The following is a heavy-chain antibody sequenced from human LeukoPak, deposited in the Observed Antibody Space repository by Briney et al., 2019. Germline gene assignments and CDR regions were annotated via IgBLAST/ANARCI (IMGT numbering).Heavy chain of an antibody. D-gene: IGHD1-7*01. CDR3: ASGPSLGTTHPYFDY. CDR1: GYTFIDYY. Sequence: ASVKVSCKVSGYTFIDYYMHWVRRAPGQGLEWMGWINPNSGGTNYAQKFQGRVSMTRDTSISTAYMELSRLRSDDTAVYYCASGPSLGTTHPYFDYWGQGTLLTVSS. V-gene: IGHV1-2*02. J-gene: IGHJ4*02. CDR2: INPNSGGT.